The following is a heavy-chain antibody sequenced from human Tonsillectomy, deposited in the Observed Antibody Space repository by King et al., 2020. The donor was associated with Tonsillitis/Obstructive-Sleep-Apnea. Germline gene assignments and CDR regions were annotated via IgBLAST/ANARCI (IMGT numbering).Heavy chain of an antibody. CDR2: ISYDGDNK. Sequence: VQLVQSGGGVVQPGRSLRLSCAASGFTFISYAIHWVRQGPGKGLEWVAVISYDGDNKYYADSVKGRFTISRDNSKNTLYLQMNSLRAEDTAVYYCAREGIYDSSGYPEAFDIWGQGTMVTVSS. D-gene: IGHD3-22*01. J-gene: IGHJ3*02. V-gene: IGHV3-30*04. CDR1: GFTFISYA. CDR3: AREGIYDSSGYPEAFDI.